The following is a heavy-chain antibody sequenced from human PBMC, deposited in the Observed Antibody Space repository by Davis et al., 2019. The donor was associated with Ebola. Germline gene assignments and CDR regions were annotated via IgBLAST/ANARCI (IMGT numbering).Heavy chain of an antibody. J-gene: IGHJ6*03. CDR1: GFSFSSYA. Sequence: GGSLRLSCAGSGFSFSSYAMSWVRQAPGKGLEWVSAISGSGGSSYYADSVKGRFTISRDNSKNTLYLQMTSLQGEDTAVYYCAKGNCTSTTCYTYYMDVWGKGTTVTVSS. CDR2: ISGSGGSS. CDR3: AKGNCTSTTCYTYYMDV. V-gene: IGHV3-23*01. D-gene: IGHD2-2*02.